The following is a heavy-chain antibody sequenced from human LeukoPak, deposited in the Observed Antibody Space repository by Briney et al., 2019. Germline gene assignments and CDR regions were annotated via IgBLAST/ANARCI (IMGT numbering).Heavy chain of an antibody. V-gene: IGHV4-34*01. J-gene: IGHJ5*02. CDR2: INHSGST. CDR1: GGSFSGYY. Sequence: PSETLSLTCAVYGGSFSGYYWSWIRQPPGKGLEWIGEINHSGSTNYNPSLKSRVTISVDTSKNQFFLKLSSVTAADTAIYYCATNRQGSLLDPWGQGILVTVSS. CDR3: ATNRQGSLLDP. D-gene: IGHD3-10*01.